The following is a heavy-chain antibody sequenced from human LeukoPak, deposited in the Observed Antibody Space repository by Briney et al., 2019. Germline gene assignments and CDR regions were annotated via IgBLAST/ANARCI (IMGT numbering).Heavy chain of an antibody. CDR1: GGSISSYY. D-gene: IGHD1-26*01. CDR2: IYYSGST. J-gene: IGHJ6*03. Sequence: SETLSLTCTVSGGSISSYYWSWIRQPPGKGLEWIGYIYYSGSTNYNPSLKSRVTISVDTSKNQFSLKLSPVTAADTAVHYCARDSGSYSYYYYMDVWGKGTTVTVSS. CDR3: ARDSGSYSYYYYMDV. V-gene: IGHV4-59*01.